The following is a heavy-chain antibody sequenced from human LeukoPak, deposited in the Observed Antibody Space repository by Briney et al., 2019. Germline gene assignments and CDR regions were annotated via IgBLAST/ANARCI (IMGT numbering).Heavy chain of an antibody. CDR3: AKEGGRSSSSGNWFDP. J-gene: IGHJ5*02. CDR1: GFTFSSYT. D-gene: IGHD6-6*01. Sequence: GGSLRLSCAASGFTFSSYTMSWVRQAPGKGLEWVSAISGSGGSTYYADSVKGRFTISGDNSKNTLYLQMNSLRAEDTAVYYCAKEGGRSSSSGNWFDPWGQGTLVTVSS. V-gene: IGHV3-23*01. CDR2: ISGSGGST.